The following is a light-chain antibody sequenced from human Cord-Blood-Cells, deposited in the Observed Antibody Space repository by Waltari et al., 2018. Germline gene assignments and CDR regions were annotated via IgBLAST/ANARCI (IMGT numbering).Light chain of an antibody. CDR3: QQSYSTPWT. V-gene: IGKV1-39*01. J-gene: IGKJ1*01. CDR2: AAS. CDR1: QSISSY. Sequence: DIQMTQSPSSLSASVGDRVTITCRASQSISSYLNRYQQKPGKAPKLLIYAASSLQGGVPSRCSGSRSGTDFTLTISSLQPEDFATYYCQQSYSTPWTFGQGTKVEIK.